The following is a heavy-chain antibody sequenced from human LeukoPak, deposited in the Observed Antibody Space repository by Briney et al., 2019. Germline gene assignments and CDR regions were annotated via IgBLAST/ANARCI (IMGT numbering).Heavy chain of an antibody. Sequence: ASAKVSCKASGYTFTSYGISWVRQAPGQGLEWMGWISADSGNTNYAEKPQGRVTMTTDTSTSTAYMELRSLRSDDTAVYYCARDSGLLWWYSRYWGQGTLVTVSS. CDR3: ARDSGLLWWYSRY. V-gene: IGHV1-18*01. CDR1: GYTFTSYG. D-gene: IGHD2-21*01. CDR2: ISADSGNT. J-gene: IGHJ4*02.